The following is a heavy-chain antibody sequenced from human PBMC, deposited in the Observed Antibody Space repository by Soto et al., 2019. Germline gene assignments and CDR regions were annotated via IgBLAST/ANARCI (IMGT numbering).Heavy chain of an antibody. D-gene: IGHD1-26*01. J-gene: IGHJ6*02. CDR1: GYTFTSYD. V-gene: IGHV1-8*01. CDR3: ASPVGARDYYYYYGMDV. CDR2: MNPNSGNT. Sequence: GASVKVSCKASGYTFTSYDINWVRQATGQGLEWMGWMNPNSGNTGYAQKFQGRVTMTRNTSISTAYMELSSLRSEDTAVYYCASPVGARDYYYYYGMDVWGQGTTVTVSS.